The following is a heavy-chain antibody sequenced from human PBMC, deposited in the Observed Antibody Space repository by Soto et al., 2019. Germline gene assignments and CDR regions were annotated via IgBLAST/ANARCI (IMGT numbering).Heavy chain of an antibody. Sequence: PSVKVSCKASGYTFTGYYMHWVRQAPGQGLEWMGWINPNSGGTNYAQKYQGWVTMTRDTSISTAHMELSRLRSDDTAVYYCARSDVVVGVSFDPWGQGTLVTVSS. CDR1: GYTFTGYY. D-gene: IGHD2-15*01. CDR3: ARSDVVVGVSFDP. V-gene: IGHV1-2*04. J-gene: IGHJ5*02. CDR2: INPNSGGT.